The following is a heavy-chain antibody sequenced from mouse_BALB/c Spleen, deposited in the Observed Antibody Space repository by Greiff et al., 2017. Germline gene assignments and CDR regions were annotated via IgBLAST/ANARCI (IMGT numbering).Heavy chain of an antibody. Sequence: EVQLQQSGAELVKPGASVKLSCTASGFNFKDTYMHWVKQRPEQGLEWIGRIDPANGNTKYDPMFQGKATITADTSSNTAYLQLSSLTSEDTAVYYGARSHYGTPFDYWGQGTTVTVSS. D-gene: IGHD1-1*01. J-gene: IGHJ2*01. V-gene: IGHV14-3*02. CDR2: IDPANGNT. CDR1: GFNFKDTY. CDR3: ARSHYGTPFDY.